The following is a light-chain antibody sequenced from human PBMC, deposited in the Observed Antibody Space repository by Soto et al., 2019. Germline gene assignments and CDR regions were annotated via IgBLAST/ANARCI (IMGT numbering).Light chain of an antibody. J-gene: IGKJ1*01. CDR3: HQYNNWPPWT. Sequence: EIMLTQSPATLSVSPEERATLSCRASQSVGSNLAWYQQKPGQAPRLLIYGASTRATGIPARFSGSGSGTEFTLTISSLQSEDYAVYYCHQYNNWPPWTFGQGTKVDIK. CDR1: QSVGSN. V-gene: IGKV3D-15*01. CDR2: GAS.